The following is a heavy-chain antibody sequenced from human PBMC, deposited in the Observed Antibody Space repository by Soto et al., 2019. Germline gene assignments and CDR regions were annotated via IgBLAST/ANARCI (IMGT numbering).Heavy chain of an antibody. Sequence: QVQLVESGGGVVQPGRSLRLSCAASGFTFSSYGMHWVRQAPGKGLEWVAVISYDGSNKYYADSVKGRFTISRDNSKNTLYLQMNSLRAEDTAVYYRAKDRGRFGDDGNFDYWGQGTLVTVSS. J-gene: IGHJ4*02. CDR3: AKDRGRFGDDGNFDY. CDR1: GFTFSSYG. D-gene: IGHD3-10*01. V-gene: IGHV3-30*18. CDR2: ISYDGSNK.